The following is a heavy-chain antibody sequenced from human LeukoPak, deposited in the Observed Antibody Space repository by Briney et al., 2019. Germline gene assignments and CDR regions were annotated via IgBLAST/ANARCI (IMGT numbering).Heavy chain of an antibody. J-gene: IGHJ4*02. CDR2: FKTKYSQV. CDR3: ARSVPDYTRFDY. D-gene: IGHD4-11*01. CDR1: GFTFSDYA. V-gene: IGHV3-23*05. Sequence: GGSLRLSCVASGFTFSDYAMNWVRKAPGKGLEWVSTFKTKYSQVYYAESVKGRFTISTDNSEKTVYLQMNSLRAEDTALYYCARSVPDYTRFDYWGQGALVTVSS.